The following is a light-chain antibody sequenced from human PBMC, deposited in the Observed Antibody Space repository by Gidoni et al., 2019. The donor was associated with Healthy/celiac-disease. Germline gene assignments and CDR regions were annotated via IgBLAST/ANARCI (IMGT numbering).Light chain of an antibody. V-gene: IGKV3-11*01. CDR1: QSVSSY. J-gene: IGKJ4*01. CDR3: QQRSNWPPLT. CDR2: DAS. Sequence: EIVLTQSPATLSLSPGERATLSCRASQSVSSYLAWYQQKPGQAPRLLIYDASNRATGSPARFSGSGYGTDFTLTISSLEPEDFAVYYCQQRSNWPPLTFGGGTKVEIK.